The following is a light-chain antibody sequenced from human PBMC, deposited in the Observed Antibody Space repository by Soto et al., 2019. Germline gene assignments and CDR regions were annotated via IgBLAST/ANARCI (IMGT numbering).Light chain of an antibody. J-gene: IGKJ1*01. CDR2: DAS. Sequence: IQLTQSPSSLSASVGDRVTITCRASQNIHSWLAWYQQKPGKVPKLLIYDASSVKSGVPSRFSGSRSGTEITLTINSLQPDDFATYYCQQYSSFWTFGQGTKVDNK. V-gene: IGKV1-5*01. CDR1: QNIHSW. CDR3: QQYSSFWT.